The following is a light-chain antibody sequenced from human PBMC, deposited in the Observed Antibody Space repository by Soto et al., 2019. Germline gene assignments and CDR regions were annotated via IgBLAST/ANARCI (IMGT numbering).Light chain of an antibody. CDR3: QQYYSTPWT. CDR2: WAS. Sequence: DIVMTQSPDSLAVCLGERATINCKSSQTVLYSSNNKNYLAWYQQKPGQPPKLLIYWASTRESGVPDRFSGSESGTDFTLTISSLQAEDVAVYYCQQYYSTPWTFGQGTKVEIK. V-gene: IGKV4-1*01. J-gene: IGKJ1*01. CDR1: QTVLYSSNNKNY.